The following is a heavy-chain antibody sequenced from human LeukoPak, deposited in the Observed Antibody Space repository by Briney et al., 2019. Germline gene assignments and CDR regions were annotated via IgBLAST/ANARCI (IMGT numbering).Heavy chain of an antibody. CDR2: ISYDGSNK. J-gene: IGHJ4*02. D-gene: IGHD5-18*01. V-gene: IGHV3-30*03. CDR1: GFTFSSYG. CDR3: TRGYSYGPPFDY. Sequence: QSGGSLRLSCAASGFTFSSYGMHWVRQAPGKGLEWVAVISYDGSNKYYADSVKGRFTISRDNSKNTLYLRMNSLRAEDTAVYYATRGYSYGPPFDYWGQGTLVTVSS.